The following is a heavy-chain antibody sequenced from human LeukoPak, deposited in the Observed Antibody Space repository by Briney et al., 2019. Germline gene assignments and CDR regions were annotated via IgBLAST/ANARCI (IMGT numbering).Heavy chain of an antibody. V-gene: IGHV3-53*01. CDR1: GFTFSDYY. D-gene: IGHD6-13*01. CDR2: IYRGGST. CDR3: ARGIVAAGTRDAFDI. J-gene: IGHJ3*02. Sequence: GGSLRLSCAASGFTFSDYYMSWIRQAPGKGLEWVSVIYRGGSTYYAGSVKGRVTISRDNSRNTLYLQMNSLRAEDTAVYYCARGIVAAGTRDAFDIWGQGTTVTVSS.